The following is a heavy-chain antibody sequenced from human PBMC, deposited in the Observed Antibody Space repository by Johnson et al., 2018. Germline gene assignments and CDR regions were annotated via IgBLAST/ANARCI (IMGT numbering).Heavy chain of an antibody. J-gene: IGHJ1*01. D-gene: IGHD2-15*01. CDR3: ARTYDIVVVALQH. Sequence: QVQLQESGGGVVQPGRSLRLSCAASGFTFSSYAMHWVRQAPGKGLEWVAVISYDGSNKFYADSVKSRFTISRDNSKITLYLQMNSLRAEDTAVYYCARTYDIVVVALQHWGQGTLVTVSS. CDR2: ISYDGSNK. V-gene: IGHV3-30-3*01. CDR1: GFTFSSYA.